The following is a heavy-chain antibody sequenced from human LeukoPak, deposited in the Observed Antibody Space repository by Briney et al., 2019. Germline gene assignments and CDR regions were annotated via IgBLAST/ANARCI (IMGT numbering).Heavy chain of an antibody. J-gene: IGHJ6*02. CDR1: GFTFSSYA. Sequence: GGSLRLSCAASGFTFSSYAMHWVRQAPGKGLDWVAVISYDGSNKYYADSVKGRFTISRDNSKNTLYLQMNSLRAEDTAVYYCARGGITGDPPERYGMDVWGQGTTVTVSS. V-gene: IGHV3-30-3*01. CDR2: ISYDGSNK. CDR3: ARGGITGDPPERYGMDV. D-gene: IGHD7-27*01.